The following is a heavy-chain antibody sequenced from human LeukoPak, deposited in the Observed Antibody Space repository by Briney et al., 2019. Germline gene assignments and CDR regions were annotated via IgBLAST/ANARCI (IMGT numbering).Heavy chain of an antibody. V-gene: IGHV1-2*02. Sequence: ASVKVSCKASGYTFTGYYMHWVRQAPGQGLEWMGWINPNSGGTNYAQKFQGRVTMTRDTSISTAYMELRSLRSDDTAVYYCARDLTGIAVAYDYWGQGTLVTVSS. CDR3: ARDLTGIAVAYDY. CDR2: INPNSGGT. D-gene: IGHD6-19*01. CDR1: GYTFTGYY. J-gene: IGHJ4*02.